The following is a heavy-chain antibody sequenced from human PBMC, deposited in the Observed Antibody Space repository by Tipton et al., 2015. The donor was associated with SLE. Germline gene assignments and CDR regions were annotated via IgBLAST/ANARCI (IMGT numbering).Heavy chain of an antibody. CDR2: IYPGDSDT. CDR3: ARAPAMVVTPGWFDP. J-gene: IGHJ5*02. Sequence: QLVQSGAELKKQGESLTISCKASGYTFSSYWLGWVRPMPGKGLEWMGIIYPGDSDTRYSPSFQGQVNISADKSITTAYLQWSSLKASDTAMYYCARAPAMVVTPGWFDPWGQGTLVTVSS. V-gene: IGHV5-51*03. CDR1: GYTFSSYW. D-gene: IGHD4-23*01.